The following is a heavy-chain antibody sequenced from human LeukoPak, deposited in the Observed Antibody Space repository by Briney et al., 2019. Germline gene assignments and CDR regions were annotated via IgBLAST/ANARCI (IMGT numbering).Heavy chain of an antibody. J-gene: IGHJ4*02. CDR1: GFIVSSNY. CDR3: ARRSGEGYFDC. Sequence: PGGSLRLSCAASGFIVSSNYMTWVRQAPGEGLEWLSVIYSGGDTYYADSVKGRFTISRDNSKNTLYLQMNSLRAEDTAAYYCARRSGEGYFDCWGQGTLVTVSS. D-gene: IGHD1-26*01. V-gene: IGHV3-66*01. CDR2: IYSGGDT.